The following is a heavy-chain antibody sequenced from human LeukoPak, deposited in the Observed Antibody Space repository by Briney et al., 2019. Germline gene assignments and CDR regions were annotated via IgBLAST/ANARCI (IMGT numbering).Heavy chain of an antibody. D-gene: IGHD4-11*01. J-gene: IGHJ6*02. CDR3: AREQSYYYGMDV. CDR1: GYTFTGYY. Sequence: ASVKVSCKASGYTFTGYYMHWMRQAPGQGLEWMGRINPNSGGTNYAQKFQGRVTMTRDTSISTAYMELSRLRSDDTAVYYCAREQSYYYGMDVWGQGTTVTVSS. V-gene: IGHV1-2*06. CDR2: INPNSGGT.